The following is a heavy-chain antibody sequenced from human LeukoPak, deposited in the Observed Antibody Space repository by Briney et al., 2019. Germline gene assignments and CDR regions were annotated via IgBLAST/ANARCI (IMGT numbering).Heavy chain of an antibody. V-gene: IGHV4-59*01. D-gene: IGHD1-26*01. CDR3: ARGGIRVVGGGPFDY. CDR1: GVSISSYY. Sequence: SETLSLTCTVSGVSISSYYWSWLRHPPGKGLEWIGYVYYSGTTNYNPSLKSRVIISVDTSKNQFSLKLSSVTGADTAVYYCARGGIRVVGGGPFDYWGQGTLVTVSS. J-gene: IGHJ4*02. CDR2: VYYSGTT.